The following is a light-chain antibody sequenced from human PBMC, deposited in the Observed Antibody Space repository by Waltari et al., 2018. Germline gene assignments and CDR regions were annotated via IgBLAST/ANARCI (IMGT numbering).Light chain of an antibody. Sequence: DIQMTQSPSTLSASVGDRVTITCRARQRVSSWLAWFRQKPGEGPKLLIYAASSLESGVPSRFSGSGSGTEFTLTISSLQSDDFATYYCQQYRGLWTFGQGTRVEVK. CDR1: QRVSSW. J-gene: IGKJ1*01. CDR2: AAS. CDR3: QQYRGLWT. V-gene: IGKV1-5*01.